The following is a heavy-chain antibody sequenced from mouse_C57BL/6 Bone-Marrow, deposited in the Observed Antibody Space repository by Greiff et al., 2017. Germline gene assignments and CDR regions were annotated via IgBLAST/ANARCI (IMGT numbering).Heavy chain of an antibody. CDR3: TRGYYSNYDYFDY. CDR2: ISSGGDYI. V-gene: IGHV5-9-1*02. CDR1: GFTFSSYA. Sequence: DVQLVESGEGLVKPGGSLKLSCAASGFTFSSYAMSWVRQTPEKRLEWVAYISSGGDYIYYADTVKGRFTISRDNARNTLYLQMSSLKSEDTAMYYRTRGYYSNYDYFDYWGQGTTLTVSS. D-gene: IGHD2-5*01. J-gene: IGHJ2*01.